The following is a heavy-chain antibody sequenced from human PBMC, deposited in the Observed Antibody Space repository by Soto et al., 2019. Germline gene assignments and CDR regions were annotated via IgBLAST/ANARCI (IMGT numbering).Heavy chain of an antibody. CDR1: GYSFTDYY. D-gene: IGHD4-17*01. J-gene: IGHJ3*02. CDR2: IAPHRDGT. V-gene: IGHV1-2*02. CDR3: ARGPYGDNAFDI. Sequence: GASVKVSCKASGYSFTDYYMHWILQAPGQGLEWMGWIAPHRDGTEFAQKFQGRITLTGDTSTSTAYMELKGLTSADTAVYFCARGPYGDNAFDIWGQGTVVTVSS.